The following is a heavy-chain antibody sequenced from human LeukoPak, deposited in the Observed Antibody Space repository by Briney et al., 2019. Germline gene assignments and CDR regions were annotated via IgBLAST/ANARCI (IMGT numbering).Heavy chain of an antibody. D-gene: IGHD5-18*01. CDR2: ISSSSSYI. CDR1: RFTFSSYS. CDR3: ARRPLTWDTAMEKV. J-gene: IGHJ6*02. V-gene: IGHV3-21*01. Sequence: PGGSLRLSCAASRFTFSSYSMNWVRQAPGKGLEWVSSISSSSSYIYYADSVKGRFTISRDNAKNSLYLQMNSLRAEDTAVYYCARRPLTWDTAMEKVWGQGTTVTVSS.